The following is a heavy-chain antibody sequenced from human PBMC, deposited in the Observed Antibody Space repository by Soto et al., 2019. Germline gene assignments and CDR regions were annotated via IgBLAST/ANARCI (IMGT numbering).Heavy chain of an antibody. CDR3: ARDSRGWYYYTPPNWFDT. CDR2: INPNGGGT. CDR1: GYTFTGYY. D-gene: IGHD3-10*01. V-gene: IGHV1-2*04. J-gene: IGHJ5*02. Sequence: ASVKVSCKASGYTFTGYYMHWVRQAPGQGLEWMGWINPNGGGTNYAQKFQGWVTMTRDTSISTAYMELSRLRSDDTAVYYCARDSRGWYYYTPPNWFDTRGQETLVTISA.